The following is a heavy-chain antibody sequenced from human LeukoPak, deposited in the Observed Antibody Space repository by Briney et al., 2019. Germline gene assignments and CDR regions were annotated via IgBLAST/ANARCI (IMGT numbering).Heavy chain of an antibody. D-gene: IGHD2-2*03. CDR2: ISSSGSTI. V-gene: IGHV3-11*04. CDR1: GFTFSDYY. Sequence: GGSLRLSCAASGFTFSDYYMSWIRQAPGEGLEWVSYISSSGSTIYYADSVKGRFTISRDNAKNSLYLQMNSLRAEDTAVYYCARMDMAALVDYWGQGTLVTVSS. J-gene: IGHJ4*02. CDR3: ARMDMAALVDY.